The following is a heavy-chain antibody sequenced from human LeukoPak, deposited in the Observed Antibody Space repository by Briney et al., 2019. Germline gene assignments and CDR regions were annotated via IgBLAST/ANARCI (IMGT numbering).Heavy chain of an antibody. Sequence: PGGSLRLSCAASGFTLSSYGMHWVRQAPGKGLEWVAFIRYDGSNKYYADSVKGRFTISRDNSKNTLYLQMNSLRAEDTAVYYCVKDHGGWYPGAFDIWGQGTMVTVSS. CDR1: GFTLSSYG. D-gene: IGHD6-19*01. CDR3: VKDHGGWYPGAFDI. CDR2: IRYDGSNK. V-gene: IGHV3-30*02. J-gene: IGHJ3*02.